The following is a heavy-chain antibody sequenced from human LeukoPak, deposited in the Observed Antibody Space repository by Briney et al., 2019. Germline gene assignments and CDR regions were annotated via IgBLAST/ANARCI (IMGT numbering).Heavy chain of an antibody. J-gene: IGHJ4*02. CDR2: IYYTGNT. CDR1: GDSIIGYY. V-gene: IGHV4-39*07. Sequence: SETLSLTCSVSGDSIIGYYWGWIRQPPGKGLEWIGNIYYTGNTYYNSSLKSRVTISLDTSKNQFSLKLSSVTAADTAVYYCARRGGDYWGQGTLVTVSS. CDR3: ARRGGDY.